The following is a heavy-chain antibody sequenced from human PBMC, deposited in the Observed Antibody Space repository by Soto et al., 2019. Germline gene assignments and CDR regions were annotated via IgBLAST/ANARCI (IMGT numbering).Heavy chain of an antibody. CDR2: ISSSSSTI. CDR3: ARDRAAADY. D-gene: IGHD6-13*01. CDR1: GFTFSSYS. J-gene: IGHJ4*02. Sequence: EVQLVESGGGLVQPGGSLRLSCAASGFTFSSYSMNWVRQAPGKGLEWVSYISSSSSTIYYADSVKGRFTISRDNAKNPLYLQMNSLRAEDTAVYYCARDRAAADYWGQGTLVTVSS. V-gene: IGHV3-48*01.